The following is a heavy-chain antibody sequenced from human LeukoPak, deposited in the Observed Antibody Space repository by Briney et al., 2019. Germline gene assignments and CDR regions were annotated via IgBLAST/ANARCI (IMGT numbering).Heavy chain of an antibody. Sequence: GGSLRLSCAASGFAFSNAWKSWVRQAPGKGLESVGRIKSKTDGGTPDYAAPVKGRFTISRDDSKNTLYLQMNSLKTEDTAVYYCTGVSRSSWYDYWGQGTLVTVSS. J-gene: IGHJ4*02. CDR1: GFAFSNAW. V-gene: IGHV3-15*01. CDR2: IKSKTDGGTP. CDR3: TGVSRSSWYDY. D-gene: IGHD6-13*01.